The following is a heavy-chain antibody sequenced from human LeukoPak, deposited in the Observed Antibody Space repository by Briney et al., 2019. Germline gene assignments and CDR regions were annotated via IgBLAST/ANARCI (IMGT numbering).Heavy chain of an antibody. Sequence: GGSLRLSCAASGFTFSSYAMHWVRQAPGKGLEYVSAISSNGGSTYYANSVKGRFTFSRDNSKNTLYLQMGSLRAEDMAVHYCARDGSYYYYGMDVWGQGTTVTVSS. CDR2: ISSNGGST. CDR1: GFTFSSYA. J-gene: IGHJ6*02. CDR3: ARDGSYYYYGMDV. V-gene: IGHV3-64*01.